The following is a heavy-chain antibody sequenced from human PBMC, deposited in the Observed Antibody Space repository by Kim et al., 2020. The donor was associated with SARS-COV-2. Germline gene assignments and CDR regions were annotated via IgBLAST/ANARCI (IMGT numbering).Heavy chain of an antibody. Sequence: ASVKVSCKVSGYTLTELSMHWVRQAPGKGLDGMGGFDPEEGEKFYAQKSQGRVTMTEDTSPDTAYMERGSLRFEAPAVDYFATDAQWFRRKFLGAYYYGM. D-gene: IGHD3-10*01. CDR2: FDPEEGEK. V-gene: IGHV1-24*01. CDR3: ATDAQWFRRKFLGAYYYGM. CDR1: GYTLTELS. J-gene: IGHJ6*01.